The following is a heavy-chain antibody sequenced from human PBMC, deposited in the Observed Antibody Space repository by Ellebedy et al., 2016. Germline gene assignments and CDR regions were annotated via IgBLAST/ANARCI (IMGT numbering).Heavy chain of an antibody. D-gene: IGHD1-1*01. CDR2: VFHTGTT. J-gene: IGHJ3*01. CDR3: AKWNGGCYAFEG. Sequence: SETLSLTCNVSGGSVSSDYWNWIRRPPGKGLEWIGYVFHTGTTNYNPSLKSRVTMSVDTSKSQFSLRLTSVTAADTAVYSCAKWNGGCYAFEGWGQGKMVTVSS. CDR1: GGSVSSDY. V-gene: IGHV4-59*02.